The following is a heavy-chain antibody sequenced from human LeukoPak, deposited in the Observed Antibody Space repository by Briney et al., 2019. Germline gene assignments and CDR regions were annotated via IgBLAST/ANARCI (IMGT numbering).Heavy chain of an antibody. CDR1: GFTFSSYA. V-gene: IGHV3-23*01. Sequence: PGGSLRLSCAASGFTFSSYAMSWVRQAPGKGLEWVSAITGSGGSTYYADSVKGRFTISRDNSKNTLYLLMNSLRAEDTAVYYCAKPGGIIAEAGTFDPWGQGTLVTVSS. CDR3: AKPGGIIAEAGTFDP. D-gene: IGHD6-13*01. CDR2: ITGSGGST. J-gene: IGHJ5*02.